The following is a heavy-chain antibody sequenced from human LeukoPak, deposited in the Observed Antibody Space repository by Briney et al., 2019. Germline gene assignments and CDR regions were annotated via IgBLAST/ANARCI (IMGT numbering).Heavy chain of an antibody. J-gene: IGHJ4*02. Sequence: GGTLRLSCAASGFTFSSYGMNWVRQAPGKGLEWVSSISSSSSYIYYADSVKGRFTISRDNAKNSLYLQMNSLRAEDTAVYYCASQGPIGYCSGGSCRTFDYWGQGTLVTVSS. CDR3: ASQGPIGYCSGGSCRTFDY. CDR2: ISSSSSYI. CDR1: GFTFSSYG. D-gene: IGHD2-15*01. V-gene: IGHV3-21*01.